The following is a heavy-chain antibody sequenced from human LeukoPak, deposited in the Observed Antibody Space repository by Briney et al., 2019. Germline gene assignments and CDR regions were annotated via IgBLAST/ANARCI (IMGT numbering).Heavy chain of an antibody. CDR1: GFTVSSNY. D-gene: IGHD3-3*01. CDR2: IYSADTT. V-gene: IGHV3-66*01. J-gene: IGHJ3*02. CDR3: ARDPIYYGSSTFDI. Sequence: GGSLRLSCAASGFTVSSNYMTWVRQAPGKGLEWVSGIYSADTTYYAESVKRRFTISRDNFENTLYLQMDRLRAEDTAVYFCARDPIYYGSSTFDIWGQGTMVTVSS.